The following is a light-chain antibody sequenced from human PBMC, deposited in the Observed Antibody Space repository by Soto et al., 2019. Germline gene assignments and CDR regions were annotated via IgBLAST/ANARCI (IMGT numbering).Light chain of an antibody. CDR1: QSVSSN. V-gene: IGKV3-15*01. CDR3: LQKYFYPFT. Sequence: EIVMTPSPATLSVSPGERATLSCRASQSVSSNLAWYQQTPGQAPRLLIYDASTRATVIPARFSGSGSGTDFTLTISSLQPEDFATYYCLQKYFYPFTFGPGTKGDTK. J-gene: IGKJ3*01. CDR2: DAS.